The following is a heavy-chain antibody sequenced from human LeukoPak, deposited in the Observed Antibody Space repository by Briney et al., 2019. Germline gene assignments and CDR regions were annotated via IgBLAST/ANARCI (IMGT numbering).Heavy chain of an antibody. CDR2: ISRSGSTI. CDR3: ARDSESWRFFDY. D-gene: IGHD6-13*01. Sequence: GGSLRLSCAASGFTFSSYEMNWVRQAPGKGLEWVSYISRSGSTIYYADSVKGRFTISRDNAKNSLYLQMNSLRAEDTAVYYCARDSESWRFFDYWGQGTLVTVSS. CDR1: GFTFSSYE. J-gene: IGHJ4*02. V-gene: IGHV3-48*03.